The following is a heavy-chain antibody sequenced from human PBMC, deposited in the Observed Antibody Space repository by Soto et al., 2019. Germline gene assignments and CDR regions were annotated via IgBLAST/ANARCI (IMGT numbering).Heavy chain of an antibody. Sequence: SETLSLTCTVSGGSISSGGYYWSWIRQHPGKGLEWIGYIYYSGSTYYNPSLKSRVTISVDTSKNQFSLKLSSVTAADTAVYYCARDPLGSGYYLDLGTFDYWGQGTLVTVSS. CDR1: GGSISSGGYY. CDR3: ARDPLGSGYYLDLGTFDY. D-gene: IGHD3-3*01. CDR2: IYYSGST. V-gene: IGHV4-30-4*08. J-gene: IGHJ4*02.